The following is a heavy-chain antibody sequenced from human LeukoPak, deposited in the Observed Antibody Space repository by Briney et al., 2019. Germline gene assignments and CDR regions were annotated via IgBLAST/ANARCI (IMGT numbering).Heavy chain of an antibody. Sequence: GGSLRLSCAASGFTFSSYSMNWVRQAPGKGLEWVSYISSSSSTIHYADSVKGRFTISRDSAKNSLYLQMNSLRAEDTAVYYCARDSTRGEAIDYWGQGTLVTVSS. CDR1: GFTFSSYS. CDR3: ARDSTRGEAIDY. J-gene: IGHJ4*02. V-gene: IGHV3-48*04. CDR2: ISSSSSTI. D-gene: IGHD3-10*01.